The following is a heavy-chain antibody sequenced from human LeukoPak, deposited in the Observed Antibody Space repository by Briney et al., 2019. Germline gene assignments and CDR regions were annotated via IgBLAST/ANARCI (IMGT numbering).Heavy chain of an antibody. Sequence: SETLSLTCAAYGGSFSGYYWSWIRQPPGKGLEWIGEINHSGSTNYNPSLKSRVTISVDTSKNQFSLKLSSVTAADTAVYYCARVFNYYGSGSYASDYWGQGTLVTVSS. CDR3: ARVFNYYGSGSYASDY. CDR1: GGSFSGYY. V-gene: IGHV4-34*01. J-gene: IGHJ4*02. D-gene: IGHD3-10*01. CDR2: INHSGST.